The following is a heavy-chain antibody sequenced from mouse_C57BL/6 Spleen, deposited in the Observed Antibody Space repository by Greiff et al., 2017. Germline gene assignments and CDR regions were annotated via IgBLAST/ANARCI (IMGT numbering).Heavy chain of an antibody. CDR3: ARYDSYARDY. CDR1: GYTFTSYW. V-gene: IGHV1-52*01. CDR2: IDPSDSET. Sequence: QVQLQQPGAELVRPGSSVKLSCKASGYTFTSYWMHWVKQRPIQGLEWIGNIDPSDSETHYNQKFKDKATLTVDKSSSTAYMQLSSLTSEDSAVYYCARYDSYARDYWGQGTSVTVSS. J-gene: IGHJ4*01.